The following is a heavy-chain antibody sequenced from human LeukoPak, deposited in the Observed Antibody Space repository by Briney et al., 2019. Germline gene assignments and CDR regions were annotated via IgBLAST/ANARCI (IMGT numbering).Heavy chain of an antibody. CDR2: INHSGST. D-gene: IGHD2-15*01. J-gene: IGHJ4*02. Sequence: PSETLSLTCAVYGGSFSGYYWSWIRQPPGKGLEWIGEINHSGSTNYNPSLKSRVTMSVDTSKNQFSLKLSSVTAADTAVYYCARGPSGLSPFDYWGQGTLVTVSS. CDR1: GGSFSGYY. V-gene: IGHV4-34*01. CDR3: ARGPSGLSPFDY.